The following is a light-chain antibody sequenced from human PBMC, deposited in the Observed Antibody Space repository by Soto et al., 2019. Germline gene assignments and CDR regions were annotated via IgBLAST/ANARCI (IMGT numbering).Light chain of an antibody. V-gene: IGLV1-44*01. Sequence: QSVLTQPPSASGTPGXRVTIXXXXXXSNIGSNTGNWYQQLPGTAPKLLIYSNNQRPSGVPDRFSGSKSGTSASLAISGLQSEDEADYYCAAWDDSLNGRYVFGTGTKVTXL. CDR1: XSNIGSNT. CDR3: AAWDDSLNGRYV. CDR2: SNN. J-gene: IGLJ1*01.